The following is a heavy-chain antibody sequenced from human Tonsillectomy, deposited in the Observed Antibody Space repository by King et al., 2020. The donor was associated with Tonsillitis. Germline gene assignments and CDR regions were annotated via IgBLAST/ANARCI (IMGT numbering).Heavy chain of an antibody. V-gene: IGHV4-61*02. CDR1: GGSISTGSYY. CDR3: AREATYYFNSGSYPDV. CDR2: ICSSGST. Sequence: VQLQESGPGMEKPSQTLSLICTVSGGSISTGSYYWSWIRQPAGKGLEWIGRICSSGSTNYNPPLKSRVFMSVDTSKNQFSLRLSSVAAADTAVYYCAREATYYFNSGSYPDVWGQGSLVTVSS. D-gene: IGHD3-10*01. J-gene: IGHJ4*02.